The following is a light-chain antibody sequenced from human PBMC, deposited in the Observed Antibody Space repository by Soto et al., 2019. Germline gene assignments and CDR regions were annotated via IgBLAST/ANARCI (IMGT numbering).Light chain of an antibody. V-gene: IGKV3-11*01. CDR2: DAS. Sequence: EIVLPQSPGTLSLSPGARAPLSCRASQSVSRYLAWYQQNPGQAPRLLIYDASNRATGIPARFSASGSGTDFTLTISSLEPEEFAVYFCQKYSYSPMTFGQGTQVEI. CDR3: QKYSYSPMT. J-gene: IGKJ1*01. CDR1: QSVSRY.